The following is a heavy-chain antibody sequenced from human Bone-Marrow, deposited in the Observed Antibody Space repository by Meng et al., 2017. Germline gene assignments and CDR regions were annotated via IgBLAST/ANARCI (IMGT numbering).Heavy chain of an antibody. V-gene: IGHV1-18*04. Sequence: QGQVGQSGAEVKKPGASVKVSCKVSDYTLTSDGFNWVRQAPGQGLQWMGWINIYNGITNYGRNFQGRVTLTTDTSTSTGYMELSSLTSDDTAVYYCATRGNPYLDRWGQGTLVTVSS. CDR1: DYTLTSDG. CDR2: INIYNGIT. J-gene: IGHJ4*02. CDR3: ATRGNPYLDR.